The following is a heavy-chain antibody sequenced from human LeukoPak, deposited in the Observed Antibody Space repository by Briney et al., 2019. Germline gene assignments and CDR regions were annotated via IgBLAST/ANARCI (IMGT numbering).Heavy chain of an antibody. J-gene: IGHJ4*02. CDR3: ARDQAPDSSGYYTFDY. V-gene: IGHV3-21*01. D-gene: IGHD3-22*01. CDR1: EFTFSSYS. Sequence: PGGSLRLSCAASEFTFSSYSMNWVRQAPGKGLEWVSSISGSYTYIHYADSVRGRFTISRDNAKTSLYLQLNSLRVEDTAVYYCARDQAPDSSGYYTFDYWGQGTLVTVSS. CDR2: ISGSYTYI.